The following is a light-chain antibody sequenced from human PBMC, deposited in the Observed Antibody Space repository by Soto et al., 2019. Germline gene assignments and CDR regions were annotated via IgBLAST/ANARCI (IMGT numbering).Light chain of an antibody. J-gene: IGLJ1*01. CDR2: EVN. CDR1: SSDVGSHNY. CDR3: SSYSSTSTPYV. V-gene: IGLV2-14*01. Sequence: QSVLTQPPSASQTPGQRVTISCTGTSSDVGSHNYVSWYQQHPGKAPKLIIFEVNSRPSGVSNRFSGSKSGSAASLTISGLQAEDEADYYCSSYSSTSTPYVFGGGTKVTVL.